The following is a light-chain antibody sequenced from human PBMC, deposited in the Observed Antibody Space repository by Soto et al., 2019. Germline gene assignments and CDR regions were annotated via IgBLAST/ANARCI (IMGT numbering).Light chain of an antibody. Sequence: DIVMTQSPLSLPVTPGEPASISCRCSQSLLHSNGYNYLDWYLQKPGQSPQLLIYLGSNRASGVPDRFSGSGSGTDFTLKISRVEAEDVGVYYCMQALQTPTFGGGTKVDIK. CDR3: MQALQTPT. CDR2: LGS. CDR1: QSLLHSNGYNY. J-gene: IGKJ4*01. V-gene: IGKV2-28*01.